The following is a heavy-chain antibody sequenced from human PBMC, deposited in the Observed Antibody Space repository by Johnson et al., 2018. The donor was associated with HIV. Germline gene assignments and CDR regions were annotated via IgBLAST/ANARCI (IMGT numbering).Heavy chain of an antibody. V-gene: IGHV3-23*04. CDR2: ISGTGRTT. Sequence: VQLVESGGGLVQPGGSLRLSCAASGFGFGSYAMSWVRQAPGKGLEWVSAISGTGRTTHYADSVKGRFTLSRDNSKNTLYLQMNSLRGEDTAVYYCATDRGGSYDAFHIWGQGTMVTVSS. CDR1: GFGFGSYA. D-gene: IGHD1-26*01. J-gene: IGHJ3*02. CDR3: ATDRGGSYDAFHI.